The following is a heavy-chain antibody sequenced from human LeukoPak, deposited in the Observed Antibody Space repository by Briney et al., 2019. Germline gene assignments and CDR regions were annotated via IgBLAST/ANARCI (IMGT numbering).Heavy chain of an antibody. Sequence: SETLSLTCAVYGGSFTGYYWRWTRHPPGKGLEWIGEIKHDRSTNYNPSLKSRVTMSLDTSKNQFFLNLKSVTAADTAVYYCARGFSGVVARDWGQGTLVTVSS. J-gene: IGHJ4*02. CDR3: ARGFSGVVARD. D-gene: IGHD2-15*01. V-gene: IGHV4-34*01. CDR1: GGSFTGYY. CDR2: IKHDRST.